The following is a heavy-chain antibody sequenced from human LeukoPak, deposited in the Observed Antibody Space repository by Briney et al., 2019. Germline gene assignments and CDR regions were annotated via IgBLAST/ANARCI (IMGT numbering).Heavy chain of an antibody. J-gene: IGHJ5*02. CDR1: GYTFTSYY. CDR2: INPSGGST. Sequence: ASVKVSCKASGYTFTSYYMHWVRQAPGQGLEWMGIINPSGGSTSYAQKFQGRVTMTRDTSTSTVYMELSSLRSEDTAVYYCARVGQQLAHAAPQNWFDPWGQGTLVTVSS. V-gene: IGHV1-46*01. D-gene: IGHD6-13*01. CDR3: ARVGQQLAHAAPQNWFDP.